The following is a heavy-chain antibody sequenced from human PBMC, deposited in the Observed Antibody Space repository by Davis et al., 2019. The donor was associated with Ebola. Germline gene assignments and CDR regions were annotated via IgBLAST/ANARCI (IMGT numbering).Heavy chain of an antibody. CDR3: ARVTAMDV. J-gene: IGHJ6*04. Sequence: GESLKISCAASGFTVSSNYMSCVRQAPGKGLEWVSVIYSGGSTYSADSVKGRFTISRDNSKKTLYLQMNSLRAEDTAVYYCARVTAMDVWGKGTTVTVSS. CDR2: IYSGGST. CDR1: GFTVSSNY. V-gene: IGHV3-53*05.